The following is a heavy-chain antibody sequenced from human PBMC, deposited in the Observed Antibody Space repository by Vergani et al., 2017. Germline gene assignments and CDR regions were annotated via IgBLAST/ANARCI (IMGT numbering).Heavy chain of an antibody. V-gene: IGHV1-69*13. Sequence: QVQLVQSGAEVKKPGSSVKVSCKASGGTFSSYAISWVRQAPGQGLEWMGRIIPIFGTANYAQKFQGRVTITADESTSTAYMELSSLRSEDTAVYYCAREYCXGGSCYPGDWFDPWGQGTLVTVSS. J-gene: IGHJ5*02. CDR2: IIPIFGTA. CDR1: GGTFSSYA. CDR3: AREYCXGGSCYPGDWFDP. D-gene: IGHD2-15*01.